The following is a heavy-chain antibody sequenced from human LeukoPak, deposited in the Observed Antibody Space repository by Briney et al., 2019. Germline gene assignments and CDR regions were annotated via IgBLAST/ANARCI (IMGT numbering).Heavy chain of an antibody. CDR2: INWNGGST. CDR3: ATHHSETYSRVPF. V-gene: IGHV3-20*04. Sequence: QPGRSLRLSCTASGFTFGDYAMSWVRQAPGKGLEWVSGINWNGGSTGYADSVKGRFTISRDNAKSTLYLQMNSLRAEDTAVYYCATHHSETYSRVPFWGQGTLVTVSS. D-gene: IGHD1-26*01. CDR1: GFTFGDYA. J-gene: IGHJ4*02.